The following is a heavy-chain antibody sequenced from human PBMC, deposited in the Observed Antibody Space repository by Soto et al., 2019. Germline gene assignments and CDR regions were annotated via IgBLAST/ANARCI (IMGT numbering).Heavy chain of an antibody. CDR1: GGTFSSYA. D-gene: IGHD5-12*01. J-gene: IGHJ6*02. Sequence: QVQLVQSGAEVKKPGSSVKVSCKASGGTFSSYAISWVRQAPGQGLEWMGGIIPIFGTANYAQKFQGRVTIPADKSTSTAYMELSSLRSDDTAVYYCARVVAAKNYYYYGMDVWGQGTTVTVSS. CDR2: IIPIFGTA. V-gene: IGHV1-69*06. CDR3: ARVVAAKNYYYYGMDV.